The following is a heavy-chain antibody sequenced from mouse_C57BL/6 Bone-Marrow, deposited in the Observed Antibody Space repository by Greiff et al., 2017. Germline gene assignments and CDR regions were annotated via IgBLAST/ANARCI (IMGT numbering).Heavy chain of an antibody. D-gene: IGHD1-1*01. CDR1: GYTFTSYW. Sequence: EVQLQQSGTVLARPGASVKMSCKTSGYTFTSYWMHWVKRRPGQGLEWIGAIYPGNSDTSYNQKFKGKATLTAVTSASTAYMELSSLTNEDSAVYYYTRRITEVVSYYFDYWGQGTTLTVSS. V-gene: IGHV1-5*01. CDR2: IYPGNSDT. J-gene: IGHJ2*01. CDR3: TRRITEVVSYYFDY.